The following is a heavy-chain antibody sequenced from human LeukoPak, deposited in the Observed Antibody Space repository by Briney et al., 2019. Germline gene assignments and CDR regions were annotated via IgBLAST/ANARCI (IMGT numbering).Heavy chain of an antibody. CDR2: ISGSGGAT. V-gene: IGHV3-23*01. D-gene: IGHD3-10*01. Sequence: PGGSLRLSCAASGFTFNSCGMSWVRQAPGKGLEWVSGISGSGGATYYADSVKGRFTVSRDDPHNTLYLQMNSVRAEDTAVYFCARGGVDHYGSGTYYLMYYFDHWGQGALVTVSS. CDR3: ARGGVDHYGSGTYYLMYYFDH. CDR1: GFTFNSCG. J-gene: IGHJ4*02.